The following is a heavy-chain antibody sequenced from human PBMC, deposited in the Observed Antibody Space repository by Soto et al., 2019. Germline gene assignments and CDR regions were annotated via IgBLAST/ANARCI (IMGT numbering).Heavy chain of an antibody. Sequence: SETLSLTCTISGSSISSSGYYCIWIRHPPGKGLDCNTYIYYSRPTYYNPSLKSQITITIDNSKNKFSLKLRSITTADTAVYYCARASPVVTDVWGQGTTVTVSS. D-gene: IGHD5-18*01. CDR2: IYYSRPT. J-gene: IGHJ6*02. CDR3: ARASPVVTDV. CDR1: GSSISSSGYY. V-gene: IGHV4-30-4*02.